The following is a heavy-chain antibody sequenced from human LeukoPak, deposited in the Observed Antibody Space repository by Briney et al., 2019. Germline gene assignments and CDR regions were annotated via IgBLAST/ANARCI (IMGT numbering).Heavy chain of an antibody. CDR1: GFTFSSYA. V-gene: IGHV3-23*01. CDR3: AKDFDYYDSSGVYFDY. Sequence: GGSLRLSCAASGFTFSSYAMSWVRQAPGEGLEWVSAISGSGGSTYCADSVKGRFTISRDNSKNTLYLQMNSLRAEDTAVYYCAKDFDYYDSSGVYFDYWGQGTLVTVSS. CDR2: ISGSGGST. J-gene: IGHJ4*02. D-gene: IGHD3-22*01.